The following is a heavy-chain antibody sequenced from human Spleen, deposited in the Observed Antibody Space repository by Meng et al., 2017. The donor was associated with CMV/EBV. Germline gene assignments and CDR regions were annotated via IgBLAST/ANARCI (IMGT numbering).Heavy chain of an antibody. CDR3: ARFWTTRALFDY. CDR2: IHYSGST. J-gene: IGHJ4*02. D-gene: IGHD1-1*01. Sequence: SETLSLTCTVSGGSITRYYWSWIRQPPGKGLEWIGYIHYSGSTNYNPSLKSRVTISVDTSKNQFSLKLSSVTAADTAVYYCARFWTTRALFDYWGQGTLVTVSS. CDR1: GGSITRYY. V-gene: IGHV4-59*01.